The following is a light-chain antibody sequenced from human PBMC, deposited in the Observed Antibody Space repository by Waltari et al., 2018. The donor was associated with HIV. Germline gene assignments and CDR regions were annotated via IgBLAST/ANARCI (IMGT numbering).Light chain of an antibody. J-gene: IGLJ2*01. Sequence: QSALTQPASVSGSPGQSITISCTGRSSDVGSYNLVSWYQQHPGKAPKLMIYEGSNRPSGISNRFSGSKSGNTASLTISGLQAEDEADYYCCSYAGSSNWVFGGGTKLTVL. V-gene: IGLV2-23*01. CDR3: CSYAGSSNWV. CDR1: SSDVGSYNL. CDR2: EGS.